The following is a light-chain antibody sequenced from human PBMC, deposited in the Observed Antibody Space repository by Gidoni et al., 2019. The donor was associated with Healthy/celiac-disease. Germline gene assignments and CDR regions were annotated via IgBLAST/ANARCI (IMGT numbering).Light chain of an antibody. J-gene: IGLJ2*01. CDR1: SSNIGAGYD. CDR2: GNS. Sequence: QSVLTQPPSVSGATGQRVTISCTGSSSNIGAGYDVHWYQQFPGPAPKLLIYGNSNRPSGVPDRFSGSKSGTSASLAITGLQAEDEADYYCQSSDSSLSGYVIFGGGTKLTVL. V-gene: IGLV1-40*01. CDR3: QSSDSSLSGYVI.